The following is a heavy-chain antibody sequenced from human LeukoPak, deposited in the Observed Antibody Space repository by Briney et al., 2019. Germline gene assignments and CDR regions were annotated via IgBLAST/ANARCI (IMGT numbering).Heavy chain of an antibody. CDR3: ARDGLLGMLTGNAFDI. J-gene: IGHJ3*02. CDR1: GYTFSSYY. Sequence: ASVKVSCKASGYTFSSYYVHWVRQAPGQGLEWMGMIIPSDGFTSYAQKFQGRVTMTRDMSTSTVYMELSSLRSEDTAVYYCARDGLLGMLTGNAFDIWGQGTMVTVSS. D-gene: IGHD2-8*01. CDR2: IIPSDGFT. V-gene: IGHV1-46*01.